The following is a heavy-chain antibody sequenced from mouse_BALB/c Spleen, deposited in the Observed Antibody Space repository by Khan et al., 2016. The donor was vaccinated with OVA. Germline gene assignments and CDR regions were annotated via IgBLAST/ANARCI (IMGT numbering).Heavy chain of an antibody. CDR3: ARQPYYHYNIMDY. J-gene: IGHJ4*01. V-gene: IGHV2-6-1*01. D-gene: IGHD2-10*01. CDR2: IWSDGTT. CDR1: GFSLTTYG. Sequence: QVQLKESGPGLAAPSQSLSITCTISGFSLTTYGVHWVRQPPGKGLECLVVIWSDGTTNYNSALKSRLTITKDNSQRQVFLKMNSLQTDDTAIYFCARQPYYHYNIMDYWGQGTSVTVSS.